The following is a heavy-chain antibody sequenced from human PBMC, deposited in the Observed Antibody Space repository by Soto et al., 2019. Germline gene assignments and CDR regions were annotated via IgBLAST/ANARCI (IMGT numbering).Heavy chain of an antibody. CDR3: ARDMVGGSYEYWFDP. CDR2: IYTSGST. CDR1: GGSISSYY. J-gene: IGHJ5*02. D-gene: IGHD1-26*01. Sequence: QVQLQESGPGLVKPSETLSLTCTVSGGSISSYYWSWIRQPAGKGLEWIGRIYTSGSTNYNPSLKSRVTMSVDTSMNQCSLKLSSVTAADTAVYYCARDMVGGSYEYWFDPWGQGTLVTVSS. V-gene: IGHV4-4*07.